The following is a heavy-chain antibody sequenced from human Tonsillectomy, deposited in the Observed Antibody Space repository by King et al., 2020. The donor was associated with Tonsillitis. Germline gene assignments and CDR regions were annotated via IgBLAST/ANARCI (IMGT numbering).Heavy chain of an antibody. CDR1: IVSISSYY. V-gene: IGHV4-59*01. D-gene: IGHD3-3*01. Sequence: VQLQESGPGLVKLSETLSLTCPVSIVSISSYYWNWILRPQWKGLEWIGYIFYIGSSNYNPSLKSRGTISVDTSKNQFSLKLSSVTAADTAVYYCARGTDYDFWSGYYTLYYFDYWGQGTLVTVSS. J-gene: IGHJ4*02. CDR3: ARGTDYDFWSGYYTLYYFDY. CDR2: IFYIGSS.